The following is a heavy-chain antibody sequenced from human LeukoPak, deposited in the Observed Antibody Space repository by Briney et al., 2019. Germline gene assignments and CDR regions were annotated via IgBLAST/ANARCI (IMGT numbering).Heavy chain of an antibody. CDR2: ISGSGGST. Sequence: QTGGSLRLSCAASGFTFSSYAMSWVRQAPGKGLEWASAISGSGGSTYYADSVKGRFTISRDNSKNTLYLQMNSLRAEDTAVYYCAKADRRGIMITFGGVIVIGFDYWGQGTLVTVSS. CDR3: AKADRRGIMITFGGVIVIGFDY. CDR1: GFTFSSYA. D-gene: IGHD3-16*02. J-gene: IGHJ4*02. V-gene: IGHV3-23*01.